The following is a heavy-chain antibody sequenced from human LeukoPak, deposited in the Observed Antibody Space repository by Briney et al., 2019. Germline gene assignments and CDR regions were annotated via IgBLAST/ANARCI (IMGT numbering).Heavy chain of an antibody. CDR3: AWGYYGDYLPDY. CDR2: ISAYNGNT. D-gene: IGHD4-17*01. J-gene: IGHJ4*02. V-gene: IGHV1-18*01. Sequence: ASVKVSCKASGYTFTSYGISWVRQAPGRGLEWMGWISAYNGNTNYAQKLQGRVTMTTDTSTSTAYMELRSLRSDDTAVYYCAWGYYGDYLPDYWGQGTLVTVSS. CDR1: GYTFTSYG.